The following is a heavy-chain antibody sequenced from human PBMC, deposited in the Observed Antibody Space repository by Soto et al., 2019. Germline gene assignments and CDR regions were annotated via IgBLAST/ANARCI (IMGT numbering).Heavy chain of an antibody. V-gene: IGHV4-34*01. D-gene: IGHD3-10*02. Sequence: GKGLEWIGESNHSGSTNYNPSLKSRVTISVDPSKNQFSLKLSSVTAADTAVYYCARDRFFFFQAEDGIRDVRSVSAFLLNRSSDL. CDR2: SNHSGST. J-gene: IGHJ2*01. CDR3: ARDRFFFFQAEDGIRDVRSVSAFLLNRSSDL.